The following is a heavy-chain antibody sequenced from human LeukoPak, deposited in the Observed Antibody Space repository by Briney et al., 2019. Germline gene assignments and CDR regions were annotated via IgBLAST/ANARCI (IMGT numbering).Heavy chain of an antibody. Sequence: SETLSLTCTVAGGSISSYYWSWIRQPAGKGLEWIGRIYTSGSTNYNPSLKSRVTMSVDTSKNQFSLKLSSVTAADTAVYYCARGLSGYSYGYYFDYWGHGTLVTVSS. D-gene: IGHD5-18*01. CDR3: ARGLSGYSYGYYFDY. J-gene: IGHJ4*01. CDR2: IYTSGST. CDR1: GGSISSYY. V-gene: IGHV4-4*07.